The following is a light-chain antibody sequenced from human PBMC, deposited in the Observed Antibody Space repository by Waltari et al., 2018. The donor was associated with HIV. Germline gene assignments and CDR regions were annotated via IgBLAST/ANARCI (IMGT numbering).Light chain of an antibody. CDR2: YDS. CDR3: QVWDSSTDHVI. J-gene: IGLJ2*01. Sequence: SYVVSQPPSVSVAPGKTAAIPCAGNNIGSKTVHWYQQKPGQAPVLVIYYDSDRPSGIPERFADCSSGNTATLTISRVEAGDEADYYCQVWDSSTDHVIFGGGTKLTVL. CDR1: NIGSKT. V-gene: IGLV3-21*04.